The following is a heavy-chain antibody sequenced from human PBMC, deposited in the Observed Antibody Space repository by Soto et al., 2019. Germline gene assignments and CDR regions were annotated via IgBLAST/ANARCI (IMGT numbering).Heavy chain of an antibody. V-gene: IGHV3-23*01. Sequence: EVQLLESGGGLVQPGGSLRLSCAASGFTFSNYAMTWVRQAPGMGLDWVSSISPAGISTFYADSVEGRFTISRDNYSNTLYLQINSLRAEDTAIYYCAKWRSNSRHSNLDSWGQGTLVTVSS. D-gene: IGHD2-2*01. J-gene: IGHJ4*02. CDR1: GFTFSNYA. CDR2: ISPAGIST. CDR3: AKWRSNSRHSNLDS.